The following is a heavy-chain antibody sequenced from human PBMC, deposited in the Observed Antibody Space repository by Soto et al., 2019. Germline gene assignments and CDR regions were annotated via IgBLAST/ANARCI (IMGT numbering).Heavy chain of an antibody. CDR2: IYYAGNT. CDR1: GGSITGYY. CDR3: ARHDAGPKPQNGKGV. V-gene: IGHV4-59*01. Sequence: PSETLSLTCTVSGGSITGYYWSWIRQPPGRGLEWIGYIYYAGNTLYTPSLKSRVTISVDTSKNQFSLKLSSVTAADTAVYYCARHDAGPKPQNGKGVLGQGVTVTGSS. J-gene: IGHJ6*01.